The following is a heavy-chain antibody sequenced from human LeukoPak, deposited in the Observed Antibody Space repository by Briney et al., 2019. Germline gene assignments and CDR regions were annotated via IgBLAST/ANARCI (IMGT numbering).Heavy chain of an antibody. V-gene: IGHV3-72*01. CDR1: GFTFSDYI. CDR3: SRDGGEGGNSAFDI. CDR2: VRRGANSYTT. D-gene: IGHD3-16*01. J-gene: IGHJ3*02. Sequence: SGGSLRLSCAASGFTFSDYILDWVRQAPGKGLEWVGRVRRGANSYTTEYAASVKGRFTISRDDSKNSLYLHMNSLKPEDTAVYHCSRDGGEGGNSAFDIWGQGTMVTVSS.